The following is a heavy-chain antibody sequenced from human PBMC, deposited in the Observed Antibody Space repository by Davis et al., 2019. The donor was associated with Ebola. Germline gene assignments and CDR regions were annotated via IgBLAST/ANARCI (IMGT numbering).Heavy chain of an antibody. D-gene: IGHD2/OR15-2a*01. V-gene: IGHV4-4*07. Sequence: MPSETLSLTCTVSGGSISSYYWTWIRQPAGKGPEWIGRAHASGRINYNPSLKSRVTMSVDTSKNQFSLNLSSVTAADTALYYCARVFYCNRSSCQIDAYGVDVWGQGTTVTVSS. J-gene: IGHJ6*02. CDR2: AHASGRI. CDR3: ARVFYCNRSSCQIDAYGVDV. CDR1: GGSISSYY.